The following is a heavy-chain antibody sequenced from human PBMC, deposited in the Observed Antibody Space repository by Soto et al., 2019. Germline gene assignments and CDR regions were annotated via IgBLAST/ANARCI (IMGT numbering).Heavy chain of an antibody. CDR3: ARENRDSSGWWAGYYYYYYGMDV. Sequence: GASVKVSCKASGYTFTSYGISWVRQAPGQGLEWMGWISAYNGNTNYAQKLQGRVTMTTDTSTSTAYMELRSLRPDDTAVYYCARENRDSSGWWAGYYYYYYGMDVWGQGTTVTVSS. J-gene: IGHJ6*02. CDR2: ISAYNGNT. CDR1: GYTFTSYG. D-gene: IGHD6-19*01. V-gene: IGHV1-18*01.